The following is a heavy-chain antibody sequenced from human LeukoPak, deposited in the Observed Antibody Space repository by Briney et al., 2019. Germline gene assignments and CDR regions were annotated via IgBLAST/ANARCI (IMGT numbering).Heavy chain of an antibody. CDR2: INTNGANT. CDR3: ARGPKSDTALDY. Sequence: GGSLRLSCSASGFTFKSYAMHWVRQAPGKGLEYVSSINTNGANTYYADSVKGRFTISRDNSRNTVYVQMNSLTPEDTAVYYCARGPKSDTALDYWGQGTLVTVSS. V-gene: IGHV3-64*04. D-gene: IGHD5-18*01. CDR1: GFTFKSYA. J-gene: IGHJ4*02.